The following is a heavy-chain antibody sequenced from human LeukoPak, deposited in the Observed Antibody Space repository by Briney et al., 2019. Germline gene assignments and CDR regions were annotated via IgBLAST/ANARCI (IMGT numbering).Heavy chain of an antibody. D-gene: IGHD6-6*01. CDR3: ARHFGIAARRGFDY. Sequence: ASVKVSCKASGYTFTGYYIHWVRQAPGQGLEWMGWINPKTGGTNYAQKFQGRVTMTRDTSIGTAYMELSRLRSEDTAVYYCARHFGIAARRGFDYWGQGTLVTVSS. CDR1: GYTFTGYY. J-gene: IGHJ4*02. CDR2: INPKTGGT. V-gene: IGHV1-2*02.